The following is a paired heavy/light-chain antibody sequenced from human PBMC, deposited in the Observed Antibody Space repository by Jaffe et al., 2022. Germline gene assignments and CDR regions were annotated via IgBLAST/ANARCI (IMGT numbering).Light chain of an antibody. CDR3: QQYYSTPLWT. V-gene: IGKV4-1*01. Sequence: DIVMTQSPDSLAVSLGERATINCKSSQSVLYSSNNKNYLAWYQQKPGQPPKLLIYWASTRESGVPDRFSGSGSGTDFTLTISSLQAEDVAVYYCQQYYSTPLWTFGQGTKVEIK. CDR2: WAS. CDR1: QSVLYSSNNKNY. J-gene: IGKJ1*01.
Heavy chain of an antibody. CDR3: ARGAPGYSSSWYGSYYYYYYMDV. D-gene: IGHD6-13*01. Sequence: QVQLVQSGSELKKPGASVKVSCKASGYTFTSYAMNWVRQAPGQGLEWMGWINTNTGNPTYAQGFTGRFVFSLDTSVSTAYLQISSLKAEDTAVYYCARGAPGYSSSWYGSYYYYYYMDVWGKGTTVTVSS. CDR1: GYTFTSYA. J-gene: IGHJ6*03. CDR2: INTNTGNP. V-gene: IGHV7-4-1*02.